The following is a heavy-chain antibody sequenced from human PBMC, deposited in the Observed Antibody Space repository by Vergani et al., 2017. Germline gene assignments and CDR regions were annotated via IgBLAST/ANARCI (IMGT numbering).Heavy chain of an antibody. Sequence: QVQLVQSGPEVKRPGASVKVSCKTSGYTFFNYGVNWIRRAPGQGFEWPGWIRADTGDTKYSERIQERVTLTTDSSTNTAYMELRSLKSDDTAVYYCARDGTYYYGSGSFYLFDYWGQGTLVTVSS. CDR1: GYTFFNYG. V-gene: IGHV1-18*04. J-gene: IGHJ4*02. CDR2: IRADTGDT. D-gene: IGHD3-10*01. CDR3: ARDGTYYYGSGSFYLFDY.